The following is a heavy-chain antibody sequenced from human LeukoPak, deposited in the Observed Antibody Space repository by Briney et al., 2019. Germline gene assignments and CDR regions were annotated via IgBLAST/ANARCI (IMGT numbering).Heavy chain of an antibody. CDR3: ARVRRGTMVRGAPYYFDY. CDR1: GFTFSSYW. V-gene: IGHV3-7*03. D-gene: IGHD3-10*01. Sequence: QPGGSLRLSCAASGFTFSSYWMSWGRQAPGKGLEWVANIKQDGSEKYYVDSVKGRFTISRDDAKNSLYLQMNSLRAEDTAVYYCARVRRGTMVRGAPYYFDYWGQGTLVTVSS. J-gene: IGHJ4*02. CDR2: IKQDGSEK.